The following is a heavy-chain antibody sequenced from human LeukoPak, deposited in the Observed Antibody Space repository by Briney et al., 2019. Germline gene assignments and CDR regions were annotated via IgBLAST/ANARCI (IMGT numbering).Heavy chain of an antibody. CDR1: GGSISTYY. CDR2: IYYSGSI. D-gene: IGHD3-16*02. V-gene: IGHV4-59*12. Sequence: SETLSLTCTVSGGSISTYYWSWIRQFPGKGLEWIGHIYYSGSIKYNPSLKSRVTISVDTSKNQFSLKLSSVTAADTAVYYCARDGAVIPLDYWGQGTLVTVSS. J-gene: IGHJ4*02. CDR3: ARDGAVIPLDY.